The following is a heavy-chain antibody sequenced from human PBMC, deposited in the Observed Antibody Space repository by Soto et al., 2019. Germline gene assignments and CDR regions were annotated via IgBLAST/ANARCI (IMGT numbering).Heavy chain of an antibody. J-gene: IGHJ6*02. CDR2: IYSGGST. V-gene: IGHV3-53*01. CDR1: GFTVSSNY. D-gene: IGHD1-1*01. CDR3: AREGTLGYYYYGMDV. Sequence: GGSLRLSCAASGFTVSSNYMSWVRQAPGKGLEWVSVIYSGGSTYYADSVKGRFTISRDNSKNTLYLQMNSLRAEDTAVYYCAREGTLGYYYYGMDVWGQGTKVTVSS.